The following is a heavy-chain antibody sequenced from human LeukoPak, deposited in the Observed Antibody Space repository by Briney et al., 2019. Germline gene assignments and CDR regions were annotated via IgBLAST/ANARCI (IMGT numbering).Heavy chain of an antibody. CDR2: ISSSSSYI. V-gene: IGHV3-21*03. CDR1: GFTFSSYS. CDR3: AAVILGKDAFDI. D-gene: IGHD3-10*01. Sequence: GRSLRLSCAASGFTFSSYSMNWVRQAPGKGLEWVSSISSSSSYIYYADSVKGRFTISRDNAKNSLYLQMNSLRAEDTAVYYCAAVILGKDAFDIWGQGTMVTVSS. J-gene: IGHJ3*02.